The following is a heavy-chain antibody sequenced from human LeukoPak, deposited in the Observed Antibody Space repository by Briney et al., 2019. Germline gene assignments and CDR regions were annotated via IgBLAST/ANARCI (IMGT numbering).Heavy chain of an antibody. D-gene: IGHD4-17*01. V-gene: IGHV3-23*01. Sequence: GGSLRLSSAASGFTFTSYAMGWVRQAPGKGLEWVSSVSGSGDGTYSADSVKGRFTLSRDNSKKTLDLHMESLRAEDTAVYYCAKERLGGNYGDYAVDYWGQGTMVTVSS. CDR3: AKERLGGNYGDYAVDY. CDR1: GFTFTSYA. J-gene: IGHJ4*02. CDR2: VSGSGDGT.